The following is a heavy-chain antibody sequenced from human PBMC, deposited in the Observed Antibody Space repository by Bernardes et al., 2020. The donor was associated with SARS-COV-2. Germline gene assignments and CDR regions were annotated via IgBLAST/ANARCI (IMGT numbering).Heavy chain of an antibody. CDR1: GGSISSGDYS. J-gene: IGHJ4*02. CDR2: IYQSGTT. CDR3: ARGTLTSRATYYFDY. Sequence: SETLSLTCAVFGGSISSGDYSWSWIRQPPGKGLEWIGYIYQSGTTYYNPSLKSRVTISLDTSKTHFSLNLRSVTAADTAMYYCARGTLTSRATYYFDYWGQGTLVTVSS. V-gene: IGHV4-30-2*01.